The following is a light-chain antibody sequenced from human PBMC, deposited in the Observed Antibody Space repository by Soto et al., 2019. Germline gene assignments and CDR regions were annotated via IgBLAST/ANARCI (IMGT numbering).Light chain of an antibody. CDR1: QDITNY. Sequence: DIQMTQSPSSLSASVGDRVTITCQASQDITNYLNWYQQKPGKAPNLLIYDASTLQGGVPSRFSGSGSGTEFTLTVTSLQPEDFATYFCQQYDKYSTFGHGTKVDIK. V-gene: IGKV1-33*01. CDR2: DAS. CDR3: QQYDKYST. J-gene: IGKJ1*01.